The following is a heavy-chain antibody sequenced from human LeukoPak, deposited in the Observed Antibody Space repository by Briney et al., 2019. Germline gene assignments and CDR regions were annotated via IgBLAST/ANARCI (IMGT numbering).Heavy chain of an antibody. CDR1: GFTFSSYA. J-gene: IGHJ4*02. CDR3: ARDSYSSSRNDY. V-gene: IGHV3-23*01. CDR2: ISGSGGST. Sequence: PGGSLRLSCAASGFTFSSYAMSWVRQAPGKGLEWVSAISGSGGSTYYADSVKGRFTISRDNAKNSLYLQMNSLRAEDTAVYYCARDSYSSSRNDYWGQGTLVTVSS. D-gene: IGHD6-13*01.